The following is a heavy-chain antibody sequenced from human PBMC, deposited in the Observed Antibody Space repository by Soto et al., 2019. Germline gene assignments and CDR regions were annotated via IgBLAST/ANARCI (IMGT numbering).Heavy chain of an antibody. Sequence: SETLSLTCAVYGGSFSGYYWSWIRQPPGKGLEWIGEINHSGSTNYNPSLKSRVTISVDTSKNQFSLKLSSVTAADTAVYYCASLDYGDYGYYFGYWGQGTLVTVSS. V-gene: IGHV4-34*01. CDR2: INHSGST. J-gene: IGHJ4*02. CDR1: GGSFSGYY. CDR3: ASLDYGDYGYYFGY. D-gene: IGHD4-17*01.